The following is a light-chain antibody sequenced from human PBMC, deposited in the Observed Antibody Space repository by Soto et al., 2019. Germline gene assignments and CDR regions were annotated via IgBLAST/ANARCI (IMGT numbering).Light chain of an antibody. CDR3: QQYNSYRT. CDR2: KAS. V-gene: IGKV1-5*03. Sequence: DIHMTQSPSSLSAAVGDRVTITFRASQSISSWLAWYQQKPGKAPKLLIYKASSLESGVPSRFSGSGSGTEFTLTISSLQPDDFATYYCQQYNSYRTFGQGTKVDIK. J-gene: IGKJ1*01. CDR1: QSISSW.